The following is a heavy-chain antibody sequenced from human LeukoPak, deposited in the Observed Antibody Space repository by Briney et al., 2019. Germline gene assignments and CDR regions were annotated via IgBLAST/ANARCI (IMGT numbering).Heavy chain of an antibody. CDR3: AKARYYYGSGSYRAYYFDY. CDR1: GFTFSSYA. CDR2: ISGSGGST. V-gene: IGHV3-23*01. D-gene: IGHD3-10*01. Sequence: GGSLRLSCAASGFTFSSYAMSWVRQAPGKGLEWVSAISGSGGSTYYADSVKGRFTISRDNAKNTLYLQRNSLRAEDTAVYYCAKARYYYGSGSYRAYYFDYWGQGTLVTVSS. J-gene: IGHJ4*02.